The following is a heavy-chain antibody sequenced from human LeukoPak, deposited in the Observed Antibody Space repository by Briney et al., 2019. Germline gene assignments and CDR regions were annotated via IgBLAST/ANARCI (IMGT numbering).Heavy chain of an antibody. Sequence: PSETLSLTCAVSGYSISSGYYWCWSRQPPGGLLEWIGIIDHGGSTYYNPSLKSRVTISVDTSKNQFSLKLSSMTAADTAVYYCARHIGDCSGGSCYAFDSWGQGTLVTVSS. CDR2: IDHGGST. CDR3: ARHIGDCSGGSCYAFDS. D-gene: IGHD2-15*01. V-gene: IGHV4-38-2*01. J-gene: IGHJ4*02. CDR1: GYSISSGYY.